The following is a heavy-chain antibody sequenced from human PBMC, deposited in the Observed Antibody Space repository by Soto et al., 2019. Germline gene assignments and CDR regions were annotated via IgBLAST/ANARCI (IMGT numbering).Heavy chain of an antibody. J-gene: IGHJ4*02. CDR3: AKDRPPRVRSTYYDSSGYFFDY. CDR2: ISYDGSNK. CDR1: GFTFSSYG. D-gene: IGHD3-22*01. Sequence: GGSLRLSCAASGFTFSSYGMHWVRQAPGKGLEWVAVISYDGSNKYYADSVKGRFTISRDNSKNTLYLQMNSLRAEDTAVYYCAKDRPPRVRSTYYDSSGYFFDYWGQGTLVTVSS. V-gene: IGHV3-30*18.